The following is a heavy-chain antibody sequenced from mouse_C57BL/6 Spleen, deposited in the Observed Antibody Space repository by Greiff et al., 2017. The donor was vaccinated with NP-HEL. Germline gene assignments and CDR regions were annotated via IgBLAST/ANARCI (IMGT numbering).Heavy chain of an antibody. CDR2: INPSSGYT. J-gene: IGHJ4*01. CDR3: ARPYCYSSSSVYAMDY. V-gene: IGHV1-7*01. CDR1: GYTFTSYW. D-gene: IGHD1-1*01. Sequence: QVQLQQSGAELVKPGASVKLSCKASGYTFTSYWMHWVKQRPGQGLEWIGYINPSSGYTKYNQKFKDKATLTADKSSSTAYMPLSSLTYEDSAVYDCARPYCYSSSSVYAMDYWGQGTSVTVSS.